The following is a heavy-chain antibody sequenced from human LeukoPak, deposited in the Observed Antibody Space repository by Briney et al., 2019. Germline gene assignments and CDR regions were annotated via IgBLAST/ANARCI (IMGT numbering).Heavy chain of an antibody. J-gene: IGHJ3*02. D-gene: IGHD6-13*01. CDR2: ISSSSSYI. V-gene: IGHV3-21*01. CDR3: ARDNSQLVPWDAFDI. CDR1: GFTFSSYS. Sequence: GGSLRLSCAASGFTFSSYSMNWVRQAPGKGLEWVSSISSSSSYIYYADSVKGRFTISRDNAKNSLYLQMNSLRAEDTAVYYCARDNSQLVPWDAFDIWGQGTMVTVSS.